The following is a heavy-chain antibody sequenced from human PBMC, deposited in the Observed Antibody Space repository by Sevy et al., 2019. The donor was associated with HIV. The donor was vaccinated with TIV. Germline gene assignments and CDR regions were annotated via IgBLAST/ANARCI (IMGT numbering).Heavy chain of an antibody. CDR2: IQYDGSNK. J-gene: IGHJ4*02. CDR3: VKEGGGGGGDH. Sequence: GGSLRLSCAASGFSFSSYGMHWVRQAPGKGLEWMSYIQYDGSNKDYADSVKGRFTISRDNSKNTLYLQMNSLRVEDTDVFYCVKEGGGGGGDHWGQGTLVTVSS. D-gene: IGHD3-16*01. CDR1: GFSFSSYG. V-gene: IGHV3-30*02.